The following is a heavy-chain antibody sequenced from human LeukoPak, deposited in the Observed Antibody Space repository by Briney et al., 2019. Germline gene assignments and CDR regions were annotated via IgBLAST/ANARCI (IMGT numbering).Heavy chain of an antibody. D-gene: IGHD3-9*01. CDR1: GFTFSSYW. CDR3: TRDLMDYDVSTGLHHYYMDV. J-gene: IGHJ6*02. V-gene: IGHV3-74*01. CDR2: INGDGRNI. Sequence: GGSLRLSCVASGFTFSSYWMHWVRQDPRKGLVRVSRINGDGRNINYADSVRGRFTISRDNAKNTLFLQMNTLRVEDTAVYYCTRDLMDYDVSTGLHHYYMDVWGQGTTVTVSS.